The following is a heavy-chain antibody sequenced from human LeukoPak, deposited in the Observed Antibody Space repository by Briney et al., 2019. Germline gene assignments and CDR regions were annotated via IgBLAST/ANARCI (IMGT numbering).Heavy chain of an antibody. V-gene: IGHV3-53*01. D-gene: IGHD3-9*01. CDR3: ARGGRYDILTDGDYFDY. CDR2: IYGGGST. J-gene: IGHJ4*02. Sequence: GGSLRLSCAASGFTFSSNYMSWVRQAPGKGLEWVSVIYGGGSTYYADSVKGRFTISRDNSKNTLYLQMNSLRAEDTAVYYCARGGRYDILTDGDYFDYWGQGTLVTVSS. CDR1: GFTFSSNY.